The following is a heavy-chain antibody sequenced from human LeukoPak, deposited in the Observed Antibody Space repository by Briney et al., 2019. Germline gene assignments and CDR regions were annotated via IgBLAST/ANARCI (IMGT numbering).Heavy chain of an antibody. D-gene: IGHD2-2*01. Sequence: SVKVSCKASGGTFSSYAISWVRQAPGQGLEWMGGIIPIFGTANYAQKFQGRVTITTDESTSTAYMELSSLRSEDTAVYHCAGGVVPAGNDYYYYMDVWGKGTTVTVSS. V-gene: IGHV1-69*05. CDR3: AGGVVPAGNDYYYYMDV. CDR1: GGTFSSYA. J-gene: IGHJ6*03. CDR2: IIPIFGTA.